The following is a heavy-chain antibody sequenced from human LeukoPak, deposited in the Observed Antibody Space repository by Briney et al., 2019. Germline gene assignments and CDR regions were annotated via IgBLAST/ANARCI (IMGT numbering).Heavy chain of an antibody. J-gene: IGHJ5*02. V-gene: IGHV1-2*02. CDR2: INPNSGGT. CDR3: VYSSSWYDWFDP. CDR1: GYTFISYY. Sequence: ASVKVSCKASGYTFISYYMHWVRQAPGQGLEWMGWINPNSGGTNYAQKFQGRVTMTRDTSISTAYMELSRLRSDDTAVYYCVYSSSWYDWFDPWGQGTLVTVSS. D-gene: IGHD6-13*01.